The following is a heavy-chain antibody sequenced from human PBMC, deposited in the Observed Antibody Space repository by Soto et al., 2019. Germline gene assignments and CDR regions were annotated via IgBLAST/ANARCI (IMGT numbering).Heavy chain of an antibody. Sequence: QVQLVQSGAEVKKPGASVKVSCKASGYTFIHYYIHWVRQAPGQGLEWMAIINPNGGSTNYAQKFRGSVTVRSDTSATTVSMELNCLGSDFTAVYFCARSLLQGDFWGQGTLVTGSS. CDR2: INPNGGST. D-gene: IGHD2-21*01. CDR3: ARSLLQGDF. J-gene: IGHJ4*02. V-gene: IGHV1-46*01. CDR1: GYTFIHYY.